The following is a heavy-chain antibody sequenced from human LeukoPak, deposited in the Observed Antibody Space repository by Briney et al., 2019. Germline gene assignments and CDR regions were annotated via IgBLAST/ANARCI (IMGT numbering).Heavy chain of an antibody. CDR1: GYTLTSYG. V-gene: IGHV1-18*01. CDR3: ARPQEEDGYNYNWAFDY. J-gene: IGHJ4*02. D-gene: IGHD5-24*01. Sequence: ASVKVSCKASGYTLTSYGINWVRQAPGQGLEWMGWISAYNGNTNYAQELQGRVTMTTDTSTTTAYMELRSLRSDDTAVYYCARPQEEDGYNYNWAFDYWGQGTLVTVSS. CDR2: ISAYNGNT.